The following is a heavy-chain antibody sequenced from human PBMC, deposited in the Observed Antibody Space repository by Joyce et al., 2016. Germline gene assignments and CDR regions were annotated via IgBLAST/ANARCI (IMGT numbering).Heavy chain of an antibody. CDR1: RFTFSDYG. CDR2: IWFDGTKK. Sequence: QAQLVESGGGVVQPGRSLRLSCTTSRFTFSDYGMHWVRQAPGKGLEWVALIWFDGTKKYYADSMKGRFTISRDNSKSTLYLQMNSLRAEDTAVNYCVRGRRGSPFYFEYWGQGTLVTVSS. V-gene: IGHV3-33*01. CDR3: VRGRRGSPFYFEY. D-gene: IGHD6-6*01. J-gene: IGHJ4*02.